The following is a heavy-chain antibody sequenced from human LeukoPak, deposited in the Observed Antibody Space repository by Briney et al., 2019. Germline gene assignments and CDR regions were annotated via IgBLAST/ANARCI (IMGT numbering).Heavy chain of an antibody. D-gene: IGHD2-21*02. CDR2: IYYSGST. J-gene: IGHJ3*02. Sequence: SETLSLTCTVSGGSISSSSYYWGWIRQPPGKGLEWIGSIYYSGSTYYNPSLKSRVTISVDTSKNQFSLKLSSVTAADTAVYYCARRFDVVVTANAFDIWGQGTMVTVSS. CDR3: ARRFDVVVTANAFDI. CDR1: GGSISSSSYY. V-gene: IGHV4-39*01.